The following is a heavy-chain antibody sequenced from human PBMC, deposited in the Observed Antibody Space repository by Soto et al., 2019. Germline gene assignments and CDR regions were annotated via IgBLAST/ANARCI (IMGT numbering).Heavy chain of an antibody. CDR2: IYHSGST. CDR3: AIWDSYYDFWSGYSTGQKWFDP. CDR1: GYSISSGYY. Sequence: SETLSLTGAVSGYSISSGYYWGWIRQPPGKGLEWIGSIYHSGSTYYNPSLKSRVTISVDTSKNQFSLKLSSVTAADTAVYYCAIWDSYYDFWSGYSTGQKWFDPLGQGILLTVSS. V-gene: IGHV4-38-2*01. D-gene: IGHD3-3*01. J-gene: IGHJ5*02.